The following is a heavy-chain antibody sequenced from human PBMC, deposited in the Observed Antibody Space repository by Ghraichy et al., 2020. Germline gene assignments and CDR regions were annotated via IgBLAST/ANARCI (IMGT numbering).Heavy chain of an antibody. CDR1: GYSFTNYW. CDR3: ARQAYYYDSSSYPDAFDI. V-gene: IGHV5-51*01. D-gene: IGHD3-22*01. CDR2: MYPGDSET. Sequence: GESLNISCKGSGYSFTNYWIGWVRQMPGKGLEWMGIMYPGDSETRYSPSFQGPVTISADKSISTAYLQWSSLKASDTAMYYCARQAYYYDSSSYPDAFDIWGQGTMVTVSS. J-gene: IGHJ3*02.